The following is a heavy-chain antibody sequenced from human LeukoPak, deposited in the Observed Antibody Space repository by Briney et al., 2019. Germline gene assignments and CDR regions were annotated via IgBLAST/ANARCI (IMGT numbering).Heavy chain of an antibody. CDR1: GFTFSSYG. J-gene: IGHJ4*02. V-gene: IGHV3-30*02. CDR3: AKDRSGVVIIRPRGFDY. Sequence: PGGSLRLSCAASGFTFSSYGMHWVRQAPGKGLEWVAFIRYDGSNKYYADSVKGRFTISIDNSKNTLYLQMNSLRAEDTAVYYCAKDRSGVVIIRPRGFDYWGQGTLVTVSS. CDR2: IRYDGSNK. D-gene: IGHD3-3*01.